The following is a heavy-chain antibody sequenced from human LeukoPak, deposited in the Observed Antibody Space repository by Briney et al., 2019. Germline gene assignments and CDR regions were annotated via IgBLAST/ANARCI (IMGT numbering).Heavy chain of an antibody. CDR2: IYYSGST. CDR3: ARHDMVNFDY. J-gene: IGHJ4*02. D-gene: IGHD5-18*01. CDR1: GGSISSSSYY. Sequence: PSETLSLTCAVSGGSISSSSYYWGWIRQPPGKGLEWIGSIYYSGSTYYNPSLKSRVTISVDTSKNQFSLKLSSVTAADTAVYYCARHDMVNFDYWGQGTLVTVSS. V-gene: IGHV4-39*01.